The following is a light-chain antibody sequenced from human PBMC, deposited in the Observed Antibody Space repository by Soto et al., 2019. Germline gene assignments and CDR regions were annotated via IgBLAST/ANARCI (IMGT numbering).Light chain of an antibody. CDR2: KVS. CDR3: MQGTHWPKT. V-gene: IGKV2-30*01. J-gene: IGKJ1*01. CDR1: QSLVYSDGNTY. Sequence: DVVMTQSPLSLPVTLGQPASISCRSSQSLVYSDGNTYLNWCQQRPGQSPRRLIYKVSNRDSGVPDRFSGRGSGTDFTLKISRVEAEDVGVYYCMQGTHWPKTFGQGTKVEI.